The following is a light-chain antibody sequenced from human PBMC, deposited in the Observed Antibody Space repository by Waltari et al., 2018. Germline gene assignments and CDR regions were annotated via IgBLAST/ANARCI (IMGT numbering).Light chain of an antibody. J-gene: IGLJ3*02. V-gene: IGLV1-40*01. CDR3: QSSDSSLGGWV. CDR1: SSNIGAHYA. Sequence: QSVLAQPPSVSGAPGQRVTISCTGSSSNIGAHYAVQWYQQVPGTAPKLLIYGNYNRPSGVPDRFSGSKSGTSASLDITGLQTEDEADYYCQSSDSSLGGWVFGGGTKVTVL. CDR2: GNY.